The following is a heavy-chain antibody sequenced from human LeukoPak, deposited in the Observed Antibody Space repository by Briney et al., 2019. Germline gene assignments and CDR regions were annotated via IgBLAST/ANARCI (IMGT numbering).Heavy chain of an antibody. CDR1: VFTFDDYA. CDR3: FGIYYEKGYGMDV. CDR2: ISWNSGSI. V-gene: IGHV3-9*01. D-gene: IGHD1-26*01. Sequence: GRSLRLSCAASVFTFDDYAMHWVRHAPGKGLEWVSGISWNSGSIGYADSVKGRFTISRDNAKNSLYLQMNSLRAEDTALYYCFGIYYEKGYGMDVWGQGTTVTVSS. J-gene: IGHJ6*02.